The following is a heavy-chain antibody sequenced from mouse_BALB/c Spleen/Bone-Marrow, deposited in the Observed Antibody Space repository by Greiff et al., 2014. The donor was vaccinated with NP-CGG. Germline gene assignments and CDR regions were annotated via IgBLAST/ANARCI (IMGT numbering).Heavy chain of an antibody. CDR3: ARDYSGYFDF. V-gene: IGHV7-3*02. Sequence: EVKLMESGGGLVQPGGSLRLSCTPSGFTFTDYFMTWVRQPPGKALEWLGFIRSKANGYTTEYNPSVKGRFTISRDTSQGILYLQINTLRAEDSAIYFCARDYSGYFDFWGQGTTLTVSS. CDR1: GFTFTDYF. D-gene: IGHD5-1*01. CDR2: IRSKANGYTT. J-gene: IGHJ2*01.